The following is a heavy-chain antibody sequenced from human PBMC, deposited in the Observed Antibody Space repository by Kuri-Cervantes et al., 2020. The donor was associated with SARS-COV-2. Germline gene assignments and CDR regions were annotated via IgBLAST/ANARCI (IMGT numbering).Heavy chain of an antibody. V-gene: IGHV1-2*02. J-gene: IGHJ4*02. CDR3: ARDRRTGGYSSGFDL. Sequence: ASVKVSCKASGYIFSDYYFHWVRQAPGQGPEWMGWINPSGGINPAQKFQDRVTMTRGTPTTTIHMELSRLTPDDTAVFYCARDRRTGGYSSGFDLWGQGTLVTVSS. CDR2: INPSGGI. CDR1: GYIFSDYY. D-gene: IGHD5-18*01.